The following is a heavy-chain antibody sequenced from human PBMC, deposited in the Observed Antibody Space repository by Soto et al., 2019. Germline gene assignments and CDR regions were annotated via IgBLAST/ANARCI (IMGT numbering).Heavy chain of an antibody. V-gene: IGHV4-34*01. CDR3: AREAPLASSSWRGYYYGMDV. D-gene: IGHD6-13*01. J-gene: IGHJ6*02. CDR2: INHSGST. CDR1: GWSFSGYY. Sequence: TSETLSLTCAVYGWSFSGYYWTWIRQPPGTGLEWIGEINHSGSTNYNPSLKSRVTISVDTSKNQFSLKLTSVTAADTAVYYCAREAPLASSSWRGYYYGMDVWGQGTTVTVSS.